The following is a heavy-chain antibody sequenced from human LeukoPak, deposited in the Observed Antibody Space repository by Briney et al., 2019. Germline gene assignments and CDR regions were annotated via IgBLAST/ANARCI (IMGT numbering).Heavy chain of an antibody. CDR2: IYYSGST. V-gene: IGHV4-59*01. J-gene: IGHJ6*03. CDR1: GGSISSYY. D-gene: IGHD3-3*01. Sequence: SETLSLTCTVSGGSISSYYWSWIRQPPGKGLEWIGYIYYSGSTNYNPSLKSRVTISVDTSKNQFSLKLSSVTAADTAVYYCAGTYYGFWSGYCPHYYYYYMDVWGKGTTVTVSS. CDR3: AGTYYGFWSGYCPHYYYYYMDV.